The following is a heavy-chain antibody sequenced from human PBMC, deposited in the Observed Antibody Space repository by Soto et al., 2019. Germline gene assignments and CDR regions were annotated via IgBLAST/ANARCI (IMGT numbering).Heavy chain of an antibody. CDR3: ARGRLVPAVNFDY. D-gene: IGHD2-2*01. V-gene: IGHV4-30-4*02. CDR2: IYNGGTT. J-gene: IGHJ4*02. Sequence: PSETLSLTCTVSGGSINTVNYFWSWIRQSPDKGLEWIGHIYNGGTTYNNPSLTSRVTISVDTSNNQFSLKLSSVSAADTAVYYCARGRLVPAVNFDYWGLGTLVTVSS. CDR1: GGSINTVNYF.